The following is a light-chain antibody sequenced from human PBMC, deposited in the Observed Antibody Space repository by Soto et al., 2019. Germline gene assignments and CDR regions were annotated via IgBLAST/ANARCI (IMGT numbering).Light chain of an antibody. Sequence: EIVLTQSPGTLSLSPGERATLSCRASQSVSSSYLAWYQQKPGQAPRLLIYGASSRATGIPDRFRGSGSGTDFTLTISRLEPEDFAVYYCQQYGSSRIFTFGPGTKVDIK. CDR1: QSVSSSY. V-gene: IGKV3-20*01. J-gene: IGKJ3*01. CDR3: QQYGSSRIFT. CDR2: GAS.